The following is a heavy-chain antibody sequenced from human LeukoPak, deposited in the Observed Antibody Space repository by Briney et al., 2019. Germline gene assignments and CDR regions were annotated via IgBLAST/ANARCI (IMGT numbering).Heavy chain of an antibody. Sequence: GGSLRLSCAASGFSFSSYAMSWVRQAPGKGLEWVSAISATGSDTYYADSVKGRFTISRDNTKDTLYLQMNTLRAEDTAVFYCAKRPSAYCSDGGCYFNYWGQGTLVTVSS. CDR2: ISATGSDT. CDR1: GFSFSSYA. J-gene: IGHJ4*02. V-gene: IGHV3-23*01. CDR3: AKRPSAYCSDGGCYFNY. D-gene: IGHD2-8*01.